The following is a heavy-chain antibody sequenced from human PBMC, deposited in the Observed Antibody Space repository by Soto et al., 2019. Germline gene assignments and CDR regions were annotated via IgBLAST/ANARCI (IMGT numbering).Heavy chain of an antibody. CDR1: GFTFRTAW. J-gene: IGHJ6*02. V-gene: IGHV3-15*07. Sequence: EVQLVESGGGLVKPGGSLRLACAASGFTFRTAWMNWVRQAPGKGLEWVGRIKRESDGGTTDYGVYGRGRFTISRDESQKTLYLQMNSMGTDDTAGYYCATEPYFYDSSGVDVWGQGTTVTVSS. CDR3: ATEPYFYDSSGVDV. CDR2: IKRESDGGTT.